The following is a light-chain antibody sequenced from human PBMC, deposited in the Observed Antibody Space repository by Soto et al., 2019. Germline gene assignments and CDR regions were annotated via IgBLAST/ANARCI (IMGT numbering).Light chain of an antibody. V-gene: IGLV1-44*01. Sequence: QSVLTQAPSASGTPGPRVTISCSGSSSNIGSDSVNWYQQLPGTAPKLLIYNNNQRPSGVPDRFSGSKSGTSAALAISGLQSEDEADYYCAAWDDSLNGVVFGGGTKLTVL. CDR2: NNN. CDR1: SSNIGSDS. CDR3: AAWDDSLNGVV. J-gene: IGLJ2*01.